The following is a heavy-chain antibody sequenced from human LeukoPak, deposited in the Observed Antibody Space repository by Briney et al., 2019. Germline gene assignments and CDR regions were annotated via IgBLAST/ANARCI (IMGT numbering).Heavy chain of an antibody. CDR2: ISAYNGNT. D-gene: IGHD6-13*01. CDR3: ARGDGVAAAGTNWFDP. Sequence: ASVKVSCKASGYTFTSYGISWVRQAPGQGLEWMGWISAYNGNTKYAQKLQGRVTMTTDTSTSTAYMELRSLRSDDTAVYYCARGDGVAAAGTNWFDPWGQGTLVTVSS. J-gene: IGHJ5*02. V-gene: IGHV1-18*01. CDR1: GYTFTSYG.